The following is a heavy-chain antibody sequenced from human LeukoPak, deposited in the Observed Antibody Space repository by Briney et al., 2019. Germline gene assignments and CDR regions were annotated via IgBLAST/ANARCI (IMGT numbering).Heavy chain of an antibody. CDR1: GYTFTSYD. CDR2: MNPNSGNT. Sequence: ASVKVSCKASGYTFTSYDINWVRQATGQGLEWMGWMNPNSGNTGYAQKFQGRVTMTRNTSISTAYMELSSLRSEDTAVYYCARGKPLNYYYYGMDVWGQGTTVTVSS. CDR3: ARGKPLNYYYYGMDV. J-gene: IGHJ6*02. V-gene: IGHV1-8*01.